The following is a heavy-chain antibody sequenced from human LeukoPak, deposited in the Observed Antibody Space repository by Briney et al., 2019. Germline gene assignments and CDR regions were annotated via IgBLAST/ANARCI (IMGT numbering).Heavy chain of an antibody. CDR2: ISTDGRST. CDR1: GFTFSSYW. J-gene: IGHJ5*02. CDR3: ARATVTRWFDP. V-gene: IGHV3-74*01. D-gene: IGHD4-17*01. Sequence: PGGSLRLSCAASGFTFSSYWMHWVRQPPGKGLVWLSRISTDGRSTYYADSVKGRFTTSRDNSKNTLYLQMNSLRAEDTAVYYCARATVTRWFDPWGQGTLVTVSS.